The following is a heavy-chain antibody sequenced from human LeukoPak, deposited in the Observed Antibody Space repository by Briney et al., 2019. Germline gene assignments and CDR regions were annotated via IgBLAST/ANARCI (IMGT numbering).Heavy chain of an antibody. J-gene: IGHJ6*02. CDR2: ISGSGGTT. CDR1: GFTFGTYA. V-gene: IGHV3-23*01. D-gene: IGHD3-9*01. Sequence: PGGSLRLSCAASGFTFGTYAMSWVRQAPGKGLEWVSGISGSGGTTLYADSVKGRFTISRDNSKNTLYLEMNSLRGEDTAEYYCAKHDILTGSFYGMDVWGQGTTVTVSS. CDR3: AKHDILTGSFYGMDV.